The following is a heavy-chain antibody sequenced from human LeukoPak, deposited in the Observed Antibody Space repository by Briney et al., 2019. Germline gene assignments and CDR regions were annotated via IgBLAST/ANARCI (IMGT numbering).Heavy chain of an antibody. J-gene: IGHJ4*02. V-gene: IGHV4-59*08. CDR1: GGSISSYY. D-gene: IGHD7-27*01. Sequence: SETLSPTCTVSGGSISSYYWSWIRQPPGKGLEWIGCIYYSGSTNYNPSLKSRVAISVDTSKNQFSLKLSSVTAADTAVYYCARRHWGPIDYWGQGTLVTVSS. CDR2: IYYSGST. CDR3: ARRHWGPIDY.